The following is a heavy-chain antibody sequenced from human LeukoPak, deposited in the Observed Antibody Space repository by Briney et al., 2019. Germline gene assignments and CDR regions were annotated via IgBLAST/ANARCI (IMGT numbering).Heavy chain of an antibody. V-gene: IGHV1-2*02. D-gene: IGHD3-22*01. J-gene: IGHJ4*02. Sequence: GASVKVSCKASGYTFTAYYMHWMRQAPGQGLEWMGCINPNSGGTNYAQKFQGRVTLTRDTSISTAYMELSRLRSDDTAVYYCAREGTYSSGYFPEFDYWGQGTLVTVSS. CDR3: AREGTYSSGYFPEFDY. CDR2: INPNSGGT. CDR1: GYTFTAYY.